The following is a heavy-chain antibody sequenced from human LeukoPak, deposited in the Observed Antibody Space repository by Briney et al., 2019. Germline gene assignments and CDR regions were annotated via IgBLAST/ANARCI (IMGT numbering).Heavy chain of an antibody. CDR1: GFAFSSYG. CDR2: IWYDGSNK. J-gene: IGHJ6*02. V-gene: IGHV3-33*01. Sequence: SGGSLRLSCAASGFAFSSYGMHGVRQAPGKGLEWVAVIWYDGSNKYYADSVRRRFTISRDNSKNTLYLQMNNLRAEDTAVYYCASIYGVDVWGQGTTVTVSS. CDR3: ASIYGVDV.